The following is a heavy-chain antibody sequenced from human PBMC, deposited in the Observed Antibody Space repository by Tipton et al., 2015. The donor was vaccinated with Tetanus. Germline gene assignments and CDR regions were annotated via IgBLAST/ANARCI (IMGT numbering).Heavy chain of an antibody. CDR3: ARGAGYSSGWYQGTYYFDY. J-gene: IGHJ4*02. CDR2: IYYSGST. CDR1: GGSISSYY. V-gene: IGHV4-59*01. Sequence: TLSLTCTVSGGSISSYYWSWIRQPPGKGLEWIGYIYYSGSTNYNPSLKSRVTIPVDTSKNQFSLKLSSVTAADTAVYYCARGAGYSSGWYQGTYYFDYWGQGTLVTVSS. D-gene: IGHD6-19*01.